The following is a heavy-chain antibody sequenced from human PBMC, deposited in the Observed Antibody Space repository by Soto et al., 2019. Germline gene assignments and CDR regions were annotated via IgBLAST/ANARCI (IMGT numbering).Heavy chain of an antibody. Sequence: QVQLVQSGAEVKKPGASVKVSCKASGYTFTSYDINWVRQATGQGLEWMGWMNPNSGNTGYAQKFQGRVTMTRNTSXXTXYXALSSLRSEDTAVYYCARSPEGSSWYLGPYYYGMDVWGQGTTVTVSS. CDR3: ARSPEGSSWYLGPYYYGMDV. V-gene: IGHV1-8*01. J-gene: IGHJ6*02. CDR2: MNPNSGNT. CDR1: GYTFTSYD. D-gene: IGHD6-13*01.